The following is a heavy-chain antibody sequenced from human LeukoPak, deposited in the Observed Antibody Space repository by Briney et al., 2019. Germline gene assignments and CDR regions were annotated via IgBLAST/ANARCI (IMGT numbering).Heavy chain of an antibody. V-gene: IGHV4-38-2*02. J-gene: IGHJ4*02. CDR1: GFSISSGYY. CDR3: VKEPGGNHF. Sequence: PSETLSLTCTVSGFSISSGYYWVWVRQPPGKGLEWIGSIYHSGTTYYNPSLRSRVTISVDTSKNQFSLKLNSVTAAGTAVYYCVKEPGGNHFRGQGTLVTVSS. D-gene: IGHD1-26*01. CDR2: IYHSGTT.